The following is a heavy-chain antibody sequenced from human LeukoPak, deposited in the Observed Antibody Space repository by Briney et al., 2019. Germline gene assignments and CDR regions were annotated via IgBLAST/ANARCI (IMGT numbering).Heavy chain of an antibody. V-gene: IGHV4-59*01. CDR3: ARGNKIGGTSYVDGFDI. CDR1: GDSISAYY. Sequence: SETLSLTCNVSGDSISAYYWTWNRQSPGKGLEWIGFVYYTGSTNYNPSLRSRVTISIDTSRKRFSLNLTSVTAADTAMYFCARGNKIGGTSYVDGFDIWVQGTMVTVSS. J-gene: IGHJ3*02. CDR2: VYYTGST. D-gene: IGHD1-1*01.